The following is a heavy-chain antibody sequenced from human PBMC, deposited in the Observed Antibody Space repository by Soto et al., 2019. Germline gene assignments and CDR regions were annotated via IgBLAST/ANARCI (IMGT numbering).Heavy chain of an antibody. CDR2: IYYSGST. Sequence: SETLSLSCTVSGGSISSSSSYCGWIRKPPGKGLEWIGSIYYSGSTYYNPSLKSRVTISVDTSKNQFSLKLSSVTAADTAVYYCATRKVLWFGELSGVYGMDVWGQGTTVT. CDR1: GGSISSSSSY. CDR3: ATRKVLWFGELSGVYGMDV. V-gene: IGHV4-39*01. D-gene: IGHD3-10*01. J-gene: IGHJ6*02.